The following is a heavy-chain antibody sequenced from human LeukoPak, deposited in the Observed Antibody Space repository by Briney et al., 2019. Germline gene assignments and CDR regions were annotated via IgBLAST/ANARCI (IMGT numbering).Heavy chain of an antibody. CDR3: ARLTMVRGLINPFDY. Sequence: SSETLSLTCTVSGGSISNYYWSWIRQPPGKGLEWIGYIYYSGSTNYNPSLKSRVTISVDTSKHQFSLMLISETAADTAVYYCARLTMVRGLINPFDYWGQGTLVTVSS. CDR2: IYYSGST. D-gene: IGHD3-10*01. V-gene: IGHV4-59*08. J-gene: IGHJ4*02. CDR1: GGSISNYY.